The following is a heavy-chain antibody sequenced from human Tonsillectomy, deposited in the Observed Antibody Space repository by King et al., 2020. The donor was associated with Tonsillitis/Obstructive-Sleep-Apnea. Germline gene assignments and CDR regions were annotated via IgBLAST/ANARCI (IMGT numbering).Heavy chain of an antibody. J-gene: IGHJ4*02. CDR1: XXTFTSXG. Sequence: QLVQSGAXVKKPGAXVKVSCXASXXTFTSXGISWVRQAPGQGLEWMGWISAYNGNTNYAQKLQGRVTMTTDTSTSTAYMELRSLRSDDTAVYYCARVSTRXSNSXYWGQXTLVTV. V-gene: IGHV1-18*01. CDR3: ARVSTRXSNSXY. D-gene: IGHD5/OR15-5a*01. CDR2: ISAYNGNT.